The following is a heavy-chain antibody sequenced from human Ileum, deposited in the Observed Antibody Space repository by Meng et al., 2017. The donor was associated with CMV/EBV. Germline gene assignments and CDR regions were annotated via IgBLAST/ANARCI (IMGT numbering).Heavy chain of an antibody. Sequence: GGSLRLSCAASGFTFSSCAMHWVRQAPGKGLEWVSLIYSGGSGTYYADSVKGRFTISRDNAKNSLYLEMNSLRAEDTALYYCVKDLQPGGADVWGQGTTVTVSS. D-gene: IGHD1-14*01. CDR3: VKDLQPGGADV. V-gene: IGHV3-23*03. J-gene: IGHJ6*02. CDR1: GFTFSSCA. CDR2: IYSGGSGT.